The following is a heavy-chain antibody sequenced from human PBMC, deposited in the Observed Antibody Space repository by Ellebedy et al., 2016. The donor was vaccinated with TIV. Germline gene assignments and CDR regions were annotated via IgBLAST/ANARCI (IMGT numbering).Heavy chain of an antibody. V-gene: IGHV3-30*03. CDR3: AREVLGGQGDMDV. J-gene: IGHJ6*02. CDR2: ISHDGSKT. CDR1: AFTFSAYG. D-gene: IGHD4/OR15-4a*01. Sequence: GESLKISCTASAFTFSAYGMHWVRQAPGKGLEWVAVISHDGSKTYYADSVQGRFTISRDNSNNTLYLQMNSLRADDTALYYCAREVLGGQGDMDVWGQGTAVTVSS.